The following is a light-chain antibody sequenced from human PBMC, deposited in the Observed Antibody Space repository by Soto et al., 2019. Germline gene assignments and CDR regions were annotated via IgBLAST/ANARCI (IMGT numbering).Light chain of an antibody. CDR3: SSDTISSTFV. Sequence: QSVLTQPASVSGSPGQSITISCTGTSSDVGGYSHVSWYQQHPGRAPKVIIYDVSNRPSGVSYRFSGSKSGNTASLTISGLQAEDEADYYCSSDTISSTFVFGTGTKLTVL. CDR2: DVS. V-gene: IGLV2-14*03. J-gene: IGLJ1*01. CDR1: SSDVGGYSH.